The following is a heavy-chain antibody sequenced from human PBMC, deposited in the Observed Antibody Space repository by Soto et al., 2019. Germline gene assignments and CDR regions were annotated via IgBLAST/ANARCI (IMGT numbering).Heavy chain of an antibody. Sequence: ESGGGLVQPGRSLRLSCAASGFTFDDYAMHWVRQAPGKGLEWVSGISWNSGSIGYADSVKGRFTISRDNAKNSLYLQMNSLRAEDTALYYCANDYGDSDYWGQGTLVTVSS. V-gene: IGHV3-9*01. CDR1: GFTFDDYA. CDR3: ANDYGDSDY. D-gene: IGHD7-27*01. CDR2: ISWNSGSI. J-gene: IGHJ4*02.